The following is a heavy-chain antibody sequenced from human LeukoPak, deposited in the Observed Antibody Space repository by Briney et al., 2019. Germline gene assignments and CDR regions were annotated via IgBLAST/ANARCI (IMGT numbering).Heavy chain of an antibody. CDR3: ARGSFFVNGSSKNYYYYYYMDV. CDR1: GGSISTSNW. D-gene: IGHD3-3*02. J-gene: IGHJ6*03. V-gene: IGHV4-4*02. CDR2: IYHSGST. Sequence: SGTLSLTCAVSGGSISTSNWWSWVRQPPGKGLEWIGEIYHSGSTNYNPSLKSRVTISVDKSKNQFSLKLSSVTAADTAVYYCARGSFFVNGSSKNYYYYYYMDVWGKGTTVTVSS.